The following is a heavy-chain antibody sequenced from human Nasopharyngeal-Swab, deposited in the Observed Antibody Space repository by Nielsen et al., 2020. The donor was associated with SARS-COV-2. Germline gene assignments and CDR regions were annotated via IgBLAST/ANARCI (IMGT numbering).Heavy chain of an antibody. CDR2: INHSGST. D-gene: IGHD1-26*01. CDR3: ARLRRSSGSYYFDY. CDR1: GGSFSGYY. V-gene: IGHV4-34*01. J-gene: IGHJ4*02. Sequence: SETLSLTCAVYGGSFSGYYWSWIRQPPGKGLEWIGEINHSGSTNYNPSLKSRVTISVDTSKNQFSLKLSSVTAADTAVYYCARLRRSSGSYYFDYWGQGTLVTVSS.